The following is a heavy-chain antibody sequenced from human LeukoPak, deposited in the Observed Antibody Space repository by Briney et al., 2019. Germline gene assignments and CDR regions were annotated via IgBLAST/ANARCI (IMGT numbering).Heavy chain of an antibody. V-gene: IGHV3-48*03. CDR1: GFTFSDYE. Sequence: GGSLRLSCAASGFTFSDYEMIWVRQAPGRGLEWVSFISFSGNSIYYADSVKGRFTISRDNAKNSLYLQMNSLRAEDTAIYYCATYRQVLLPFESWGQGTLVTVSS. CDR2: ISFSGNSI. CDR3: ATYRQVLLPFES. D-gene: IGHD2-8*02. J-gene: IGHJ4*02.